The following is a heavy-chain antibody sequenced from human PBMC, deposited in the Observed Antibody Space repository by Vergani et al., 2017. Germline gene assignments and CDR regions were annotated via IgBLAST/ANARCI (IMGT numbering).Heavy chain of an antibody. J-gene: IGHJ3*02. V-gene: IGHV3-53*01. D-gene: IGHD3-10*01. CDR3: ARDPNPKLGAFDI. CDR1: GFTVSSNY. Sequence: EVQLVESGGGLIQPGGSLRLSCAASGFTVSSNYMCWVRQAPGKGLEWVSVIYSGGSTYYADSVKGRFTISRDNSKNTLYLQMNSLRAEDTAVDYCARDPNPKLGAFDIWGQGTMVTVSS. CDR2: IYSGGST.